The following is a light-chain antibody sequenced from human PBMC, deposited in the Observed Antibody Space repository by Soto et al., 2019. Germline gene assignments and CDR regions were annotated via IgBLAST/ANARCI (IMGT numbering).Light chain of an antibody. CDR3: QQYYTTPYT. Sequence: DIVMTQSPDSLAVSLGERATINCKSSQSVLYSIDNKNYLVWYQQKPGQPPELLIYWASTRESGVPDRFSGSGSGTDFTLTISSLQAEDVAVYYCQQYYTTPYTFGQGTKLEIK. CDR1: QSVLYSIDNKNY. V-gene: IGKV4-1*01. J-gene: IGKJ2*01. CDR2: WAS.